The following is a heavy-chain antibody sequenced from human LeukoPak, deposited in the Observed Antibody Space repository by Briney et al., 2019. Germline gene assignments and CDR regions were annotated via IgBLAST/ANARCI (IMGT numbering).Heavy chain of an antibody. V-gene: IGHV3-74*01. Sequence: PGGSLRLSCAASGFTFSNYWMHWVRQAPGKGLVWVSRISSSGNTRNYADSVKGRFTISRDNAESTLYLQMNSLRAEDTAVYYCARGGQQLVYYYYMDVWGKGTTVTVSS. CDR1: GFTFSNYW. D-gene: IGHD6-13*01. CDR2: ISSSGNTR. J-gene: IGHJ6*03. CDR3: ARGGQQLVYYYYMDV.